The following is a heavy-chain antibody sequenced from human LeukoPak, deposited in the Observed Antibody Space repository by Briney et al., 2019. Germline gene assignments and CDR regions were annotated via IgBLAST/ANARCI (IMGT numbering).Heavy chain of an antibody. CDR3: ARALDSSGWYVEGPFDY. CDR1: GDSVSSNSAA. J-gene: IGHJ4*02. CDR2: TYYRSKWYN. D-gene: IGHD6-19*01. Sequence: SQTLTLTCAISGDSVSSNSAAWNWIRQSPSRGLEWLGRTYYRSKWYNDYAVSVKSRITINPDTSKNQFSLQLNSVTPEDTAVYYCARALDSSGWYVEGPFDYWGQGTLVIVSS. V-gene: IGHV6-1*01.